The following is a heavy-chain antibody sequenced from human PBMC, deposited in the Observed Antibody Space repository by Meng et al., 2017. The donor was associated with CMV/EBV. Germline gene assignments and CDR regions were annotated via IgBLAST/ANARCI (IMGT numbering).Heavy chain of an antibody. CDR2: ISAYNGNT. V-gene: IGHV1-18*01. CDR1: GYTFTSYG. J-gene: IGHJ6*02. D-gene: IGHD3-3*01. Sequence: GESLKISCKASGYTFTSYGISWVRQAPGQGLEWMGWISAYNGNTNYAQKLQGRVTMTTDTSTSTAYMELRSLRSDDTAVYYCARDLQLNLRFLEWLPLGGNYYYGMDVWGQGTTVTVSS. CDR3: ARDLQLNLRFLEWLPLGGNYYYGMDV.